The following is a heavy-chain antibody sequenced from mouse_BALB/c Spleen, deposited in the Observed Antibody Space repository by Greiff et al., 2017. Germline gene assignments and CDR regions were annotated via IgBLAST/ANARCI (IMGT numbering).Heavy chain of an antibody. V-gene: IGHV1-55*01. CDR1: GYNFTSYW. CDR3: ARYPIYYYGSSYDAMDY. J-gene: IGHJ4*01. D-gene: IGHD1-1*01. CDR2: IYPGSGST. Sequence: QVQLQQPGAELVKPGTSVKLSCKASGYNFTSYWINWVKMRPGQGLEWIGDIYPGSGSTNYNEKFKSKATLTVDTSSSTAYMQLSSLASEDSALYYCARYPIYYYGSSYDAMDYWGQGTSVTVSS.